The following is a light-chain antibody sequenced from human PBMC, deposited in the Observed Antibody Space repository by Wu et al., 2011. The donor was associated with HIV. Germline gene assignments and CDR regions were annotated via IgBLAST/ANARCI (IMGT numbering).Light chain of an antibody. Sequence: EIVLTQSPGTLSLSPGERATLSCRASQTVTDSKLAWYQQKPGQAPRLLIYETSSRATGIPYRFSGSGSGTDFTLTISRLEPEDFTVYYCQRYGSSPYTFGQGDQAGDQT. J-gene: IGKJ2*01. V-gene: IGKV3-20*01. CDR1: QTVTDSK. CDR2: ETS. CDR3: QRYGSSPYT.